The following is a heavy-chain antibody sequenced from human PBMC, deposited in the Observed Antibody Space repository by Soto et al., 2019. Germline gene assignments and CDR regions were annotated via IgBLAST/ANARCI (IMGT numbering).Heavy chain of an antibody. V-gene: IGHV3-33*01. J-gene: IGHJ4*02. CDR1: GFTFGRHG. CDR3: ARFTGWLLLDS. D-gene: IGHD3-9*01. CDR2: IWYDGRDS. Sequence: QVELVESGGGVVQPGRSLRLSCVGSGFTFGRHGMNWVRQAPGKGLEWVGYIWYDGRDSPCEDSVKGRFTISRDNSKNTVSLQMNSLSIEDTAVCYCARFTGWLLLDSWGLGTLVIVSS.